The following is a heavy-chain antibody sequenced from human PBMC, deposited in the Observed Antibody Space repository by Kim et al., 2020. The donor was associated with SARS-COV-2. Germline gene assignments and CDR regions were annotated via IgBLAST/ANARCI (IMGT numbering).Heavy chain of an antibody. CDR1: GGSISSGSYY. V-gene: IGHV4-61*02. D-gene: IGHD6-19*01. J-gene: IGHJ6*02. CDR2: IYTSGST. Sequence: SETLSLTCTVSGGSISSGSYYWSWIRQPAGKGLEWIGRIYTSGSTNYNPSLKSRVTISVDTSKNQFSLKLSSVTAADTAVYYCASQYTPWVGPVAGTSYGMDVWGQGTTVTVSS. CDR3: ASQYTPWVGPVAGTSYGMDV.